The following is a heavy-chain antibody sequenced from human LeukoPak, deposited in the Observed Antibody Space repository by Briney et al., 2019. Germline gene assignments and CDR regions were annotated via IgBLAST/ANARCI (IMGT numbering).Heavy chain of an antibody. V-gene: IGHV3-30*02. CDR2: IRYDGSNK. Sequence: GGSLRVSCAAPGFTLSSYGMHWVRPAPGKGLEWVAFIRYDGSNKYYADSVKGRFTISRANSKNTLYLQMNSLRAEDTAVYYCAKSDYYDSSGYSHFDYWGQGTLVTVSS. J-gene: IGHJ4*02. D-gene: IGHD3-22*01. CDR3: AKSDYYDSSGYSHFDY. CDR1: GFTLSSYG.